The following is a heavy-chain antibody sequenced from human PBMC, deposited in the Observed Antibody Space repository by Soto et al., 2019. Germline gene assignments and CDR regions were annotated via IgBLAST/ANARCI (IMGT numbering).Heavy chain of an antibody. CDR3: ARDYGCSSTSCYSGHTDY. CDR1: GFTFSTYA. Sequence: PGGSLRLSCAASGFTFSTYAMHWVRQAPGKGLDWVAVISYDGINKYYADSVKGRFTISRDNSKNTLYLQMNSLRPEDTAVYYCARDYGCSSTSCYSGHTDYWGQGTLVTVS. J-gene: IGHJ4*02. CDR2: ISYDGINK. V-gene: IGHV3-30-3*01. D-gene: IGHD2-2*01.